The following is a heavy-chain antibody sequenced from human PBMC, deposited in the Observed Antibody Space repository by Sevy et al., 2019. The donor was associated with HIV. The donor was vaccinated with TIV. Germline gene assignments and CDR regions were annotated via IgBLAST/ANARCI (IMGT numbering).Heavy chain of an antibody. D-gene: IGHD6-13*01. Sequence: GGSLRLSCAASGFIFSGCGMSWVRQAPGQGLEWVSAISGSGGSTYYADSVKGRFTISRDHFRNTLYLQMNSLRAEDTAVYYCAKDRITAARFQHWGQGTLVTVSS. V-gene: IGHV3-23*01. CDR1: GFIFSGCG. CDR2: ISGSGGST. J-gene: IGHJ1*01. CDR3: AKDRITAARFQH.